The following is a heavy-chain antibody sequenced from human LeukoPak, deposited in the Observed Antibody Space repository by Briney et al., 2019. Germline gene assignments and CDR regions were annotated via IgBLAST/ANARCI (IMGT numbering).Heavy chain of an antibody. CDR2: ISSDGTKI. CDR3: VRDSPRAFDL. Sequence: GGSLRLSCAASDFAFSNYWMHWVRQVPGERLTWVSRISSDGTKIGYAASVKGRFTISRDNGKNTLSLRMNTLGVEDTAIYYCVRDSPRAFDLWGRGTMVTVS. V-gene: IGHV3-74*01. J-gene: IGHJ3*01. CDR1: DFAFSNYW.